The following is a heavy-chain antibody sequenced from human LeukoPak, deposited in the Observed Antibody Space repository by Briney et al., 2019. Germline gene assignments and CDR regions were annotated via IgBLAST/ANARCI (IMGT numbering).Heavy chain of an antibody. CDR1: GFTFSSYG. D-gene: IGHD5-18*01. V-gene: IGHV3-30*02. CDR3: AKDRPDSYGLSSYWYSDV. Sequence: PGGSLRLSCAASGFTFSSYGMHWVRQAPGKGLEWVAFIRYDGSNKYYADSVKGRFTISRDNSKNTLYLQMNSLRAEDTAVYYCAKDRPDSYGLSSYWYSDVWGRRTPVTV. J-gene: IGHJ2*01. CDR2: IRYDGSNK.